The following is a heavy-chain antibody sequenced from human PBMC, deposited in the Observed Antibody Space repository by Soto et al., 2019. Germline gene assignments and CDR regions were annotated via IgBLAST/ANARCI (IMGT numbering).Heavy chain of an antibody. Sequence: ASVKVSCKASGGTFSSYAISWVRQAPGQGLEWMGGIIPIFGTANYAQKFQGRVTITADESTSTAYMELSSLRSEDTAVYYCARLEPQVVYYCGMDVWGQGTTVTVSS. CDR2: IIPIFGTA. D-gene: IGHD1-1*01. CDR3: ARLEPQVVYYCGMDV. CDR1: GGTFSSYA. V-gene: IGHV1-69*13. J-gene: IGHJ6*02.